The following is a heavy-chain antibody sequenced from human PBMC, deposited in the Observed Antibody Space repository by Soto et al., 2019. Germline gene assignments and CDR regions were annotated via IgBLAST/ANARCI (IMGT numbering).Heavy chain of an antibody. CDR3: ARDHDYYDSSGYNP. CDR1: GFTFSDYY. Sequence: PGGSLRLSCAASGFTFSDYYMSWIRQAPGKGLEWVSYISSSSSYTNYADSVKGRFTISRDNAKNSLYLQMNSLRAEDTAVYYCARDHDYYDSSGYNPWGQGTLVTVSS. J-gene: IGHJ4*02. V-gene: IGHV3-11*06. D-gene: IGHD3-22*01. CDR2: ISSSSSYT.